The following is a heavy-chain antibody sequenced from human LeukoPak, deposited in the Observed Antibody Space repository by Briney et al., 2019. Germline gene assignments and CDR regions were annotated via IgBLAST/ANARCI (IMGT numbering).Heavy chain of an antibody. CDR1: GGSFSGYY. CDR2: INHIGST. V-gene: IGHV4-34*01. D-gene: IGHD2-15*01. CDR3: ARAGCSGGSCYSAHRTGRSRYYMDV. J-gene: IGHJ6*03. Sequence: SETLSLTCAVYGGSFSGYYWSWVRQPPGKGLEWIGEINHIGSTNYNPSLKSRVTISVDTSKNQFSLKLSSVTAADTAVYYCARAGCSGGSCYSAHRTGRSRYYMDVWGKGTTVTVSS.